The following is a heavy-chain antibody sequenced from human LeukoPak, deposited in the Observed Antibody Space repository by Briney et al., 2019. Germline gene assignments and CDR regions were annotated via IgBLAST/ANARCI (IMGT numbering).Heavy chain of an antibody. Sequence: SETLSLTCSVSGDSISRTTYYWGWIRQPPGKGLEWIGSISYSGTTYDNPSLKSRVTISIGTSKNRFSLNLSSVTAADTAVYYCTRTLEKMMVRGFFNWGQGTLVTVSS. J-gene: IGHJ4*02. CDR3: TRTLEKMMVRGFFN. V-gene: IGHV4-39*02. D-gene: IGHD3-10*01. CDR1: GDSISRTTYY. CDR2: ISYSGTT.